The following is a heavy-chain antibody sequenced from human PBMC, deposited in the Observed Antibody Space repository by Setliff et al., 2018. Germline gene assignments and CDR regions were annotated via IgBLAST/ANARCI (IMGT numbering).Heavy chain of an antibody. D-gene: IGHD6-6*01. CDR3: ASTQRGTSSEC. J-gene: IGHJ4*02. V-gene: IGHV3-7*03. Sequence: GESLTISCAASGFTFSNYWMSWVRQAPGKGLEWVANIKQDGSEKYYVDSVKGRFTISRDNAKNSLYLQMNSLRAEDTAVYYCASTQRGTSSECWGQGTLVTVSS. CDR1: GFTFSNYW. CDR2: IKQDGSEK.